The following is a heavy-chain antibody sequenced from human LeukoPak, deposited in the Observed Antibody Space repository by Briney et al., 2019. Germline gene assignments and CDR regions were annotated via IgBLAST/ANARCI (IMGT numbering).Heavy chain of an antibody. V-gene: IGHV4-59*01. D-gene: IGHD1-26*01. CDR2: IYYSGST. J-gene: IGHJ4*02. CDR3: ARGGIVGARVFDY. CDR1: GGSISSYY. Sequence: PSETLSLTCTVSGGSISSYYWSWIRQPPGKGLEWIGYIYYSGSTNYNPSLKSRVTISVDTSKNRFSLKLSSVTAADTAVYYCARGGIVGARVFDYWGQGTLVTVSS.